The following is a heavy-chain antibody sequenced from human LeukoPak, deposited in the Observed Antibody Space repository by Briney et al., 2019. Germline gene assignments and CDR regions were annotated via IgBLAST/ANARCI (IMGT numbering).Heavy chain of an antibody. Sequence: PSETLSLTCTVSGGSISSYYWSWIRQPPGKGLEWIEYIYYSGSTNYNPSLKSRVTISVDTSKNQFSLKLSSMTAADTAVYYCARTTAMVLFDYWGQGTLVTVSS. CDR3: ARTTAMVLFDY. J-gene: IGHJ4*02. CDR1: GGSISSYY. V-gene: IGHV4-59*01. D-gene: IGHD5-18*01. CDR2: IYYSGST.